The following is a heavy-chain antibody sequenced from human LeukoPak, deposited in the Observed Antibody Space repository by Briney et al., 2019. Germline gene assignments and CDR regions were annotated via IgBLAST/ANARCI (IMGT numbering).Heavy chain of an antibody. CDR3: ARVGSGSGSWFDP. Sequence: SETLSLTCTVSGGSISSYYWSWIRQPPGKGLEWIGYIYYSGSTNYNPSLKSRVTISVDTSKNQFSLKLSSVTAADTAVYYCARVGSGSGSWFDPWGQETLVTVSS. D-gene: IGHD3-10*01. CDR2: IYYSGST. V-gene: IGHV4-59*01. CDR1: GGSISSYY. J-gene: IGHJ5*02.